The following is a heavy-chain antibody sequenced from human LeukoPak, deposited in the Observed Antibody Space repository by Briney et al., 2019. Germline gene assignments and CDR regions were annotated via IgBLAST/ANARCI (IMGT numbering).Heavy chain of an antibody. V-gene: IGHV4-61*02. Sequence: PSETLSLTCTVSGGSISSGDYYWSWIRQPAGKGLEWIGRISSSGSTNYNPSLKSRVTISVDTSKNQFSLKLSSVTAADTAVYYCASATMVRAGGWFDPWGQGTLVTVSS. CDR1: GGSISSGDYY. CDR2: ISSSGST. J-gene: IGHJ5*02. CDR3: ASATMVRAGGWFDP. D-gene: IGHD3-10*01.